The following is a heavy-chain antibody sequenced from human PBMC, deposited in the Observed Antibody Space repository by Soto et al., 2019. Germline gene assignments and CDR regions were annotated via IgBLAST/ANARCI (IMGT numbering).Heavy chain of an antibody. J-gene: IGHJ6*02. CDR2: INPNSGGT. CDR1: GYSFTSYY. D-gene: IGHD2-2*02. V-gene: IGHV1-2*02. CDR3: ARSLTEGYCTITGCYTRPLYGMDV. Sequence: ASVKVSCTASGYSFTSYYIHWLRQAPGQGLEWMGWINPNSGGTNYAQKFQGRVTVTRNTPTSTAYMELSRLTSDDTAVYYCARSLTEGYCTITGCYTRPLYGMDVWGQGTTVTVSS.